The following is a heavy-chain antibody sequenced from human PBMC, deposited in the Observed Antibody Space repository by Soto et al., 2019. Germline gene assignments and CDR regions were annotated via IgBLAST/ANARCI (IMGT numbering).Heavy chain of an antibody. CDR1: GYAFGVYY. CDR3: ARSISIAGRRDY. CDR2: INPSSGGT. J-gene: IGHJ4*02. D-gene: IGHD6-6*01. V-gene: IGHV1-2*02. Sequence: QVQLVQSGAEVKKPGASVKVSCRASGYAFGVYYIHWVRQAPGQGLESMGWINPSSGGTNYAQKFQDRVTMTRDTSITTAYMELSRVRSDDTAVYYCARSISIAGRRDYWGQGTLVTVSS.